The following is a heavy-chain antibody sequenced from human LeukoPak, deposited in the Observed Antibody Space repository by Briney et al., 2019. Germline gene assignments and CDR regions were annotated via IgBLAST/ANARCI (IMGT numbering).Heavy chain of an antibody. CDR2: IYHIGST. J-gene: IGHJ4*02. V-gene: IGHV4-30-2*01. CDR3: ARSVDGVLNDY. CDR1: GGSIISGGYS. D-gene: IGHD5-12*01. Sequence: SETLSLTCAVSGGSIISGGYSWSWIRQPPGKGLEGIGYIYHIGSTYYNPSLKSRVTISVDRSKNQSSLTLGSVTAADTAVYYCARSVDGVLNDYWGQGTLVTVSS.